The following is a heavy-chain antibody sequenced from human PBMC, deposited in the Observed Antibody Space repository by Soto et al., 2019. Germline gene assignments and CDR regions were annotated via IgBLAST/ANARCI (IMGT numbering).Heavy chain of an antibody. J-gene: IGHJ3*02. Sequence: EVHLLESGGGLVQPGGSLRLSCVASEFTFSNYAMNWVRQAPGEGPEWVSLISSSGGSTYYADSVKGRFSISRDNSKNRLYLQMNSLRVEDTAIYYCAKDIQGRGATTGDDAFDIWGQGTMVTVSS. CDR2: ISSSGGST. CDR1: EFTFSNYA. CDR3: AKDIQGRGATTGDDAFDI. V-gene: IGHV3-23*01. D-gene: IGHD1-1*01.